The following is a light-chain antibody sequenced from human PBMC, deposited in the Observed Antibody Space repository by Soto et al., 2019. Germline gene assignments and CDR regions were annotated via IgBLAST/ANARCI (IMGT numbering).Light chain of an antibody. V-gene: IGLV2-8*01. CDR2: EVG. CDR3: AAWDDSLNGLL. CDR1: SSDVGGYNY. J-gene: IGLJ2*01. Sequence: QSALTQPPSASGSPGQSVTISCTGTSSDVGGYNYVSWYRQHPGKAPKIIIFEVGKRPSGVPDRFSGSKSGNTASLTVSGLQSEDEAYYYCAAWDDSLNGLLFGGGTKLTVL.